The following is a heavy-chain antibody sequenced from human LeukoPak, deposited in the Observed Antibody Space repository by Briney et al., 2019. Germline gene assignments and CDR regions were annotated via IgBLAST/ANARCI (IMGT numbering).Heavy chain of an antibody. CDR1: GGSISSYY. D-gene: IGHD1-26*01. Sequence: SETLSLTCTVSGGSISSYYWGWIRQPPGKGLEWIGSIYFSGSTYYNASLQSRVTISIETSKNQISLRLNSVTAADTAMYYCAKSGGYGLIDYWGQGTLVTVSS. V-gene: IGHV4-39*01. CDR2: IYFSGST. J-gene: IGHJ4*02. CDR3: AKSGGYGLIDY.